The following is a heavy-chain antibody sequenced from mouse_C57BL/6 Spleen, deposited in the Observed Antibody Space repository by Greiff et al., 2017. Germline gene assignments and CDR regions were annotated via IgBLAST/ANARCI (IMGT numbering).Heavy chain of an antibody. CDR1: GYTFTNYW. J-gene: IGHJ4*01. CDR2: IYPGGGYT. Sequence: QVQLKESGAELVRPGTSVKMSCKASGYTFTNYWLGWAQQRPGHGLEWIGDIYPGGGYTNYNEKCKGKATLTADKSSSTAYMQFSSLTSEDSAIYYCARFGGSSYYYAMDYWGQGTSVTVSS. D-gene: IGHD1-1*01. V-gene: IGHV1-63*01. CDR3: ARFGGSSYYYAMDY.